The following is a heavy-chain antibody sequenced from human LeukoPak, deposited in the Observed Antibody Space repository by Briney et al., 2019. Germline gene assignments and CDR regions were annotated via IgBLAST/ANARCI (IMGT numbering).Heavy chain of an antibody. Sequence: GASVKVSCKASGYTFTSYNINWVRQAPGQGLEWMAWMHPNNGDTGYTQKFQDRVTVTSNTSISTAYMELRSLTSEDMAVYYCARELIVLEPAARRYNYYMDVWGIGTTVSVSS. CDR3: ARELIVLEPAARRYNYYMDV. V-gene: IGHV1-8*03. CDR2: MHPNNGDT. D-gene: IGHD2-2*01. J-gene: IGHJ6*03. CDR1: GYTFTSYN.